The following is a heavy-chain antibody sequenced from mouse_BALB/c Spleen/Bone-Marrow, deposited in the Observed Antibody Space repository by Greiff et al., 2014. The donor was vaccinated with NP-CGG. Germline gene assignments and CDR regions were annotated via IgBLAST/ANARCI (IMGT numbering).Heavy chain of an antibody. V-gene: IGHV2-9*02. CDR2: IWADGST. CDR1: GFSLTSYG. D-gene: IGHD1-2*01. J-gene: IGHJ4*01. Sequence: VMLVESGPGLVAPSQSLSISCTVSGFSLTSYGVHWVRQPPGKGLEWLGVIWADGSTNYNSALMSRLSISKDNSKSQVFLKMNSLQTDDTAMYYCARFTTATGAMDYWGQGTSVTVSS. CDR3: ARFTTATGAMDY.